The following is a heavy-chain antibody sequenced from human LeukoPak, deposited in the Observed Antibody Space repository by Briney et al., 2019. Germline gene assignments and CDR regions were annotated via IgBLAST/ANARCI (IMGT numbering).Heavy chain of an antibody. Sequence: SETLSLTCTVSGGSISGSSYYWGWIRQPPGKGLEWIGSIYYSGSTYYNPSLKSRVTISVDTSKNQFSLKLSSVTAADTAVYYCATYSGSYSYFDYWGQGTLVTVSS. CDR3: ATYSGSYSYFDY. CDR1: GGSISGSSYY. J-gene: IGHJ4*02. CDR2: IYYSGST. V-gene: IGHV4-39*01. D-gene: IGHD1-26*01.